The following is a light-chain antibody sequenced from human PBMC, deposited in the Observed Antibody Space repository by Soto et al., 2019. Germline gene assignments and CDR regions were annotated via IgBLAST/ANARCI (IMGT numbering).Light chain of an antibody. CDR2: GAS. CDR1: QSVSSSY. J-gene: IGKJ1*01. Sequence: EIVLTQSPFTLSFSPGERATISCMASQSVSSSYLAWYQQKRGQAPRLLIYGASSRATGIPDRFSGSGSGTDFPLTISRLEPEDFAVYYCQQYGSSPTFGQGTKVDIK. V-gene: IGKV3-20*01. CDR3: QQYGSSPT.